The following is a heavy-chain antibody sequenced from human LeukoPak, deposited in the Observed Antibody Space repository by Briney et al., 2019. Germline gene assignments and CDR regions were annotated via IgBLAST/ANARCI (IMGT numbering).Heavy chain of an antibody. Sequence: PSETLSLTCTVSGGSISSSSYYWGWIRQPPGKGLEWIGSIYYSGSTYYNPSLKSRVTISVDTSKNQFSLKLSSVTAADTAVYYCASIQIAAAGKGLDYWGQGTLVTVSS. CDR2: IYYSGST. J-gene: IGHJ4*02. CDR1: GGSISSSSYY. V-gene: IGHV4-39*07. CDR3: ASIQIAAAGKGLDY. D-gene: IGHD6-13*01.